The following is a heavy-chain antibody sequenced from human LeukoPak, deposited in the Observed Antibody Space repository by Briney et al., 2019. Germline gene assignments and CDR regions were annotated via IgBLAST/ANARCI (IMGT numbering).Heavy chain of an antibody. Sequence: SETLSLTCTVSGGSIHSYWSWIRQPAGKGLEWIGRISGSGTITYNPALQSRLTISIDTSKNQFSLKLMSVTAADTAVNYCARDSGTTGEVKFDPWGQGTLVTVSS. J-gene: IGHJ5*02. CDR2: ISGSGTI. CDR1: GGSIHSY. D-gene: IGHD3-10*01. CDR3: ARDSGTTGEVKFDP. V-gene: IGHV4-4*07.